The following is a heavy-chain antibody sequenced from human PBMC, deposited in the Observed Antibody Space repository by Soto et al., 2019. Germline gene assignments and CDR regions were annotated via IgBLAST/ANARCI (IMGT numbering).Heavy chain of an antibody. CDR3: ARIRCYDTNRPHFDY. V-gene: IGHV2-70*01. J-gene: IGHJ4*02. CDR1: GFSLSTSGMC. D-gene: IGHD3-22*01. CDR2: IDWDDDK. Sequence: SGPTLVNPTQTLTLTCTFSGFSLSTSGMCVSWIRQPPGKALEWLALIDWDDDKYYSTSLKTRLTISKDTSKKQVVLTMTNMDPVDTAPYYCARIRCYDTNRPHFDYWGQGTLVPVSS.